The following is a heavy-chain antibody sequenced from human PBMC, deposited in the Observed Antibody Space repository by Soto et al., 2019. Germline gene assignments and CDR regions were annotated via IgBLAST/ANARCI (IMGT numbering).Heavy chain of an antibody. CDR2: ISAYNGNT. CDR3: ASAHSSYDRFGS. J-gene: IGHJ4*02. D-gene: IGHD5-12*01. V-gene: IGHV1-18*01. CDR1: GYTFTSYG. Sequence: ASVKVSCKTSGYTFTSYGIAWVRQAPGQGLEWMGWISAYNGNTNYAQKLQGRVTMTTDTSTSTAYMELRSLRSDDTAVYYCASAHSSYDRFGSWGQGTLVTVPQ.